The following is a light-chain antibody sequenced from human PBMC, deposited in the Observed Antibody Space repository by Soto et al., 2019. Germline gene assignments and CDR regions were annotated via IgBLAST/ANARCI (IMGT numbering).Light chain of an antibody. CDR1: QGIGRY. CDR3: HQRSNWPLT. V-gene: IGKV3-11*01. CDR2: DAS. J-gene: IGKJ3*01. Sequence: EIVLTQSPCTLSLSAGESATLSCRASQGIGRYLAWFQQKPGQPPRLLIYDASTSATGIPGRFSGSGSGTDFNLTISSLQPEDFAVYYCHQRSNWPLTFGPGTKVEI.